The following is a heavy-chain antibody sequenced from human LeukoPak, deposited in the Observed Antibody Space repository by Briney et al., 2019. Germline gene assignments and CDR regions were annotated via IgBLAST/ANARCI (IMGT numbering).Heavy chain of an antibody. J-gene: IGHJ4*02. Sequence: SGPALVKPTQTLTLTCTFSGFSLSTSRMRVSWIRQPPGKALEWLARIDWGDDKFYSTSLKTRLTISKDTSKNQVVLTMTNMDPVDTATYYCARTTYSYGAQTLDYWGQGTLVTVSS. V-gene: IGHV2-70*04. CDR2: IDWGDDK. CDR3: ARTTYSYGAQTLDY. CDR1: GFSLSTSRMR. D-gene: IGHD5-18*01.